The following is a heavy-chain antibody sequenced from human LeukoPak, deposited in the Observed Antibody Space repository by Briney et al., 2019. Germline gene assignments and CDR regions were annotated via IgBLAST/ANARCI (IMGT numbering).Heavy chain of an antibody. CDR3: TISSGGSCYQ. D-gene: IGHD2-15*01. V-gene: IGHV3-21*01. J-gene: IGHJ4*02. CDR2: ISSSSNYI. Sequence: GGSLSLSCAASGFTFSSYSMNWVRQAPGKGLEWASSISSSSNYIYYADSVKGRFTISRDNAKNSLYLQMNSLRAEDTAVYYCTISSGGSCYQWGQGTLVTVSS. CDR1: GFTFSSYS.